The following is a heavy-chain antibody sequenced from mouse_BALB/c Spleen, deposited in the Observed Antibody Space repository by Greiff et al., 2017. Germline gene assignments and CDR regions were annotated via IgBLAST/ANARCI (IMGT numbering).Heavy chain of an antibody. J-gene: IGHJ4*01. D-gene: IGHD1-1*01. CDR3: ARKSTKVVAQYAMDY. V-gene: IGHV5-17*02. Sequence: DVHLVESGGGLVQPGGSRKLSCAASGFTFSSFGMHWVRQAPEKGLEWVAYISSGSSTIYYADTVKGRFTISRDNHKNTLFLQMTSLRSEDTAMYYCARKSTKVVAQYAMDYWGQGTSVTVSS. CDR2: ISSGSSTI. CDR1: GFTFSSFG.